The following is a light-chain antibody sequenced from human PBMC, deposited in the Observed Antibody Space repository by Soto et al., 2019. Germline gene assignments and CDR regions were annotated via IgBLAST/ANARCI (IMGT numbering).Light chain of an antibody. CDR2: AAS. CDR1: QRISSY. V-gene: IGKV1-39*01. CDR3: QQSYSTPYT. J-gene: IGKJ2*01. Sequence: DLQMTQSPSSLSASVGDRVTITCRASQRISSYLNWYQQKPGKAPKLLIYAASSLQSGVPSRFSGSGSGTDFTLTISSLQPEDFATYYCQQSYSTPYTFGQWTKLEIK.